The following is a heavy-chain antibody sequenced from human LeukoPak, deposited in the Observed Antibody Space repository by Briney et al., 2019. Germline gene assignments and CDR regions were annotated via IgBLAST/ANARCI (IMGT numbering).Heavy chain of an antibody. CDR3: ARENKQYCSSTSCYLVFDP. J-gene: IGHJ5*02. V-gene: IGHV1-2*02. D-gene: IGHD2-2*01. CDR1: GYTFTGYY. CDR2: INPNSGST. Sequence: ASVKVSCKASGYTFTGYYMHWVRQAPGQGLEWMGWINPNSGSTNYAQQFQGRVTMTRETSISTAYMERSRLRSDDTAVYYCARENKQYCSSTSCYLVFDPWGQGTLVTVSS.